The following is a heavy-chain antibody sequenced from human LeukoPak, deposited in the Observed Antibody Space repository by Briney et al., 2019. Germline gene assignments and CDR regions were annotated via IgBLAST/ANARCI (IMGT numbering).Heavy chain of an antibody. CDR1: GFTFDDYA. Sequence: SGGSLRLSCAASGFTFDDYAMHWVRQAPGKGLEWASGISWNSGSIDYADSVKGRFTISRDNAKNSLYLQMNSLRAEDTALYYCAKDGGYHFDYWGQGILVTVSS. CDR3: AKDGGYHFDY. V-gene: IGHV3-9*01. D-gene: IGHD5-12*01. J-gene: IGHJ4*02. CDR2: ISWNSGSI.